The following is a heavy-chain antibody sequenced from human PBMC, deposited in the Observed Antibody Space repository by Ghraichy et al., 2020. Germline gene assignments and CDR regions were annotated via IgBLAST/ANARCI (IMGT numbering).Heavy chain of an antibody. V-gene: IGHV1-18*01. J-gene: IGHJ5*02. Sequence: ASVKVSCKASGYRLSSYGISWVRQAPGQGLEWMGWISVYNGNTNYAQKFQGRVTMTTDTSTNTAYMELRGLRSDDTAVYYCARDVDPNWFDPWGQGTLVTVSS. CDR3: ARDVDPNWFDP. CDR2: ISVYNGNT. CDR1: GYRLSSYG.